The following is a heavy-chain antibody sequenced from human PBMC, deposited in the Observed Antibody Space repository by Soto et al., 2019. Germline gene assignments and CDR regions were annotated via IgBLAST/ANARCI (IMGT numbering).Heavy chain of an antibody. Sequence: GSLRLSCAASGFTFSSYEMNWVRQAPGKGLEWVSYISSSGSTIYYADSVKGRFTISRDNAKNSLYLQMNSLRAEDTAVYYCARRNDIVVVPAAIRAFDIWGQGTMVTVSS. D-gene: IGHD2-2*02. CDR2: ISSSGSTI. CDR1: GFTFSSYE. CDR3: ARRNDIVVVPAAIRAFDI. V-gene: IGHV3-48*03. J-gene: IGHJ3*02.